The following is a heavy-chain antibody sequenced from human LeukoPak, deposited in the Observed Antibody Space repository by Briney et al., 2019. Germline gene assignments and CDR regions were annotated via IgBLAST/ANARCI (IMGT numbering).Heavy chain of an antibody. CDR2: IYYSGST. Sequence: TLSLTCTVSGGSISSGDYYWSWIRQPPGKGLEWIGYIYYSGSTYYNPSLKSRVTIPVDTSKNQFSLKLSSVTAADTAVYYCARRLFHWYFDLWGRGTLVTVSS. V-gene: IGHV4-30-4*08. J-gene: IGHJ2*01. CDR1: GGSISSGDYY. CDR3: ARRLFHWYFDL.